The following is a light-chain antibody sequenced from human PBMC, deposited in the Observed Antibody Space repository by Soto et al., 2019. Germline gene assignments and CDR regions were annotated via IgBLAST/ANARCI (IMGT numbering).Light chain of an antibody. J-gene: IGLJ3*02. Sequence: QSALTQPASVSGSPGQSITISCTGTSSDVGGYNYVSWYQQHPGKAPKLMIYDVSNRPSGVSNRFSGSKSGNTASLNISGLQAEDDAYYYCSSYTSSSTRVFGGGTKLTVL. CDR2: DVS. CDR1: SSDVGGYNY. CDR3: SSYTSSSTRV. V-gene: IGLV2-14*01.